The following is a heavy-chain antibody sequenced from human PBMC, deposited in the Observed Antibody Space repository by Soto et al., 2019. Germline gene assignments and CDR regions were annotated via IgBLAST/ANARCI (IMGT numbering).Heavy chain of an antibody. Sequence: ASVKVSCKASGYTFTSYYMHWVRQAPGQGLEWMGLINPSGGSTSYAQKFQGRVTMTRDTSTSTVYMELSSLRSEDTAVYYCARVMIAARSYYYYGMDVWGQGTTVTVSS. D-gene: IGHD6-6*01. CDR3: ARVMIAARSYYYYGMDV. J-gene: IGHJ6*02. CDR2: INPSGGST. CDR1: GYTFTSYY. V-gene: IGHV1-46*01.